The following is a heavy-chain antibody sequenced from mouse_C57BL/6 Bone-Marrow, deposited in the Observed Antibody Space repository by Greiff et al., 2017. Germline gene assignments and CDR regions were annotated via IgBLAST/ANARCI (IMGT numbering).Heavy chain of an antibody. J-gene: IGHJ4*01. Sequence: VQLQQPGAELVKPGASVKMSCKASGYTFTSYWITWVKQRPGQGLEWIGDIYPGSGSTNYNEKFKSKATLTVDTSSSTAYMQLSSLTSEDSAVYYCAREGDGYYLYYAMDYWGQGTSVTVSS. D-gene: IGHD2-3*01. V-gene: IGHV1-55*01. CDR1: GYTFTSYW. CDR3: AREGDGYYLYYAMDY. CDR2: IYPGSGST.